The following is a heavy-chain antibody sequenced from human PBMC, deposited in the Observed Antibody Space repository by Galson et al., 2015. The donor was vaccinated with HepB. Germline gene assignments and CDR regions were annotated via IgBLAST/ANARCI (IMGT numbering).Heavy chain of an antibody. CDR1: EFTFRNHF. CDR3: ARVYDGDDAGEDYGMDV. CDR2: ISSTSRYI. J-gene: IGHJ6*02. V-gene: IGHV3-21*01. D-gene: IGHD4-17*01. Sequence: SLRLSCAASEFTFRNHFMNWVRQAPGKGLEWVAYISSTSRYIYYADLAKGRFTISRDNDNNSLYLQMTSLRAEDTAVYYCARVYDGDDAGEDYGMDVWGPGATVTVSS.